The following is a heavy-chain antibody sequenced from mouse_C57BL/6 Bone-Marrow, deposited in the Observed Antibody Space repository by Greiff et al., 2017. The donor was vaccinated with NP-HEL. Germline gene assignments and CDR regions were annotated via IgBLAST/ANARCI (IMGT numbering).Heavy chain of an antibody. CDR1: GYAFSSYW. CDR2: IYPGDGDT. J-gene: IGHJ3*01. Sequence: VQLQQSGAELVKPGASVKISCKASGYAFSSYWMSWVKQRPGQGLEWIGQIYPGDGDTNYNGKFKDKASLTADKSSSTAYMQLSSLTAEDSAVYFGARGAYWGQGTLLTVSA. V-gene: IGHV1-80*01. CDR3: ARGAY.